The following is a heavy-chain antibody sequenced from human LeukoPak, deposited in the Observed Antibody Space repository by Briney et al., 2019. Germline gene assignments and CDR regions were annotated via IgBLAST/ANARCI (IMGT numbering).Heavy chain of an antibody. CDR1: GGPISGYY. Sequence: PSETLSLTCTVSGGPISGYYWSWIRQPPGKGLEWIGEINHSGSTNYNPSLKSRVTISVDTSKNQFSLKLSSVTAADTAVYYCARRLIGYCSGGSCYSGYFQHWGQGTLVTVSS. V-gene: IGHV4-34*01. D-gene: IGHD2-15*01. CDR2: INHSGST. J-gene: IGHJ1*01. CDR3: ARRLIGYCSGGSCYSGYFQH.